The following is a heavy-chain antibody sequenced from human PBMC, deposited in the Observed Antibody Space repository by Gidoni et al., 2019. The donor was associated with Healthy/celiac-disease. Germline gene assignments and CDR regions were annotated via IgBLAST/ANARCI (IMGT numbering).Heavy chain of an antibody. CDR1: GVPSSSYS. V-gene: IGHV3-48*02. D-gene: IGHD1-26*01. J-gene: IGHJ4*02. CDR2: ISSSSSTI. Sequence: EVQLVESGGGLVRPGGSLRLSCAASGVPSSSYSMNWVRQAPGKWLEWVSYISSSSSTIYYADSVKGRFTISRDNAKNSLYLQMNSLGDEDTAVYYCARAGEWEPNPTDYWGQGTLVTVSS. CDR3: ARAGEWEPNPTDY.